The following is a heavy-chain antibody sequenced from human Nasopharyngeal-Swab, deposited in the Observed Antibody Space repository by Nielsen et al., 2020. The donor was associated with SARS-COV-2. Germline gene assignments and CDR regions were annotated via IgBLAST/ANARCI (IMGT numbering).Heavy chain of an antibody. CDR3: ARATRITIFGVVGWFDP. J-gene: IGHJ5*02. Sequence: SETLSLTCTASGGSISSYYWSWIRQPPRKGLEWIGYIYYSGSTNYNPSLKSRVTISVDTSKNQFSLKLSSVTAADTAVYYCARATRITIFGVVGWFDPWGQGTLVTVSS. CDR2: IYYSGST. D-gene: IGHD3-3*01. CDR1: GGSISSYY. V-gene: IGHV4-59*01.